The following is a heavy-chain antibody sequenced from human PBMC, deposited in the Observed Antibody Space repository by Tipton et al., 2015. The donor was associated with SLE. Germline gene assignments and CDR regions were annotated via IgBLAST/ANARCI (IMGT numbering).Heavy chain of an antibody. Sequence: TLSLTCSVSGGSITSSSYYYWGWIRQPPGKGLEWIGSISYSGSTYYNLSLKSRVTISVDTSKNRFSLKLNSVTAADTAVYFCARVGFPLGDCWNCWFEPWGQGTLVTVSS. D-gene: IGHD2-21*01. CDR2: ISYSGST. V-gene: IGHV4-39*02. CDR3: ARVGFPLGDCWNCWFEP. J-gene: IGHJ5*02. CDR1: GGSITSSSYY.